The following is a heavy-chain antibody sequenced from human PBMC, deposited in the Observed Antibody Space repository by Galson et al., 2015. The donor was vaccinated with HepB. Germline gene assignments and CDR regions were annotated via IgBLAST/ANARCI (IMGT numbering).Heavy chain of an antibody. CDR2: IYSGGST. Sequence: SLRLSCAASGFTVSSNYMSWVRQAPGKGLEWVSVIYSGGSTYYADSVKGRFTISRDNSKNTLYLQMNSLRAEDTAVYYCARGPVVYDSSGGEDVWGQGTTVTVSS. J-gene: IGHJ6*02. D-gene: IGHD3-22*01. V-gene: IGHV3-66*01. CDR3: ARGPVVYDSSGGEDV. CDR1: GFTVSSNY.